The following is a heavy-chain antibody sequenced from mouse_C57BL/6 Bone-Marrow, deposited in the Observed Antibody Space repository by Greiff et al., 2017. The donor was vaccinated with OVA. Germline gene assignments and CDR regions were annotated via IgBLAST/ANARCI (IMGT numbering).Heavy chain of an antibody. Sequence: DVQLVESGGGLVQPKGSLKLSCAASGFTFNTYAMHWVRQAPGKGLEWVARIRSKSSNYATYYADSVKDRFTISRDDSQSMLYLQMNNLKTEDTAMYYCVRDPPYYYGSSPWFAYWGQGTLVTVSA. CDR1: GFTFNTYA. D-gene: IGHD1-1*01. J-gene: IGHJ3*01. CDR3: VRDPPYYYGSSPWFAY. V-gene: IGHV10-3*01. CDR2: IRSKSSNYAT.